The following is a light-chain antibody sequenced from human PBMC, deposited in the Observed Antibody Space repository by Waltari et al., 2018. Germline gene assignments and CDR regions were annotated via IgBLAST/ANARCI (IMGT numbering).Light chain of an antibody. J-gene: IGKJ2*01. Sequence: DVVMTQSPPSLPVTLGQQASIPCRSSHSLVHTEGNTYLNWFQQRPGQPPSRLIYKISRRESGVPDRFSGSGSGTDFTLKISRVEAEDVGVYYCMQGSHWPRTFGQGTKLEI. CDR2: KIS. CDR1: HSLVHTEGNTY. V-gene: IGKV2-30*02. CDR3: MQGSHWPRT.